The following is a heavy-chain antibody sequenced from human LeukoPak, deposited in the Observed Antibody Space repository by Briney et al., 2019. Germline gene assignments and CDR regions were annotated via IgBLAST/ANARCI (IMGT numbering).Heavy chain of an antibody. CDR3: ARRAGAYSHPYDY. CDR1: GLTVSSNC. V-gene: IGHV3-53*01. Sequence: PGGSLRLSCAASGLTVSSNCMSWVRQAPGKGLEWVSFIYSGGDTYYADSVKGRFTISRDNSKNTFHLQMNSLRAEDTAVYYCARRAGAYSHPYDYWGQGTLVTVSS. D-gene: IGHD4/OR15-4a*01. J-gene: IGHJ4*02. CDR2: IYSGGDT.